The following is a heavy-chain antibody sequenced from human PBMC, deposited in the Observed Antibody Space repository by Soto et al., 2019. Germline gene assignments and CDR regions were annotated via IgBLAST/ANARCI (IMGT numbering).Heavy chain of an antibody. CDR1: GGLFSSYA. CDR2: IIPVFDTV. J-gene: IGHJ4*02. V-gene: IGHV1-69*01. D-gene: IGHD3-22*01. Sequence: QEQLVQSGAEVKXXXXXVKVSCKDTGGLFSSYAVSWVRQAPGQGLEWMGGIIPVFDTVYYAQKFQGRVTITADESTNTAYMELSSLRSEDTAMYYCARGGSGYVWFNEFWGQGTLVTVSS. CDR3: ARGGSGYVWFNEF.